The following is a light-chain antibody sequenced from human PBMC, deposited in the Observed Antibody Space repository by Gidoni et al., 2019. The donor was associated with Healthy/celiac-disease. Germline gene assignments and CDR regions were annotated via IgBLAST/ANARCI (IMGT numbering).Light chain of an antibody. CDR1: QDISNY. CDR2: DAS. CDR3: QRRT. Sequence: DIQMTQSPSSLSASVGDRVTITCQASQDISNYLNWYQQKPGKAPKLLIYDASNLETGVPSRFSGSGSGTDFTFTISSLQPEDIATYYCQRRTFGQGTKLEIK. V-gene: IGKV1-33*01. J-gene: IGKJ2*02.